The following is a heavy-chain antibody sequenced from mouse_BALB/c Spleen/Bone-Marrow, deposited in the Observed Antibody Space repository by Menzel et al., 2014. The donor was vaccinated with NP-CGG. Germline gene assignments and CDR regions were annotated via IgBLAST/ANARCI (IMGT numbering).Heavy chain of an antibody. D-gene: IGHD1-1*01. CDR3: ARLNYYGNLFV. CDR2: INPESSTI. J-gene: IGHJ1*01. V-gene: IGHV4-1*02. CDR1: GFDFSRYW. Sequence: DVKLVESGGGLVQPGGSLKPSCAASGFDFSRYWMSWVRQAPGKGLEWIGEINPESSTINYTPSLKDKFIISRDNAKNTLYLQMSKVRSEDTALYYCARLNYYGNLFVWGAGTTVTVSS.